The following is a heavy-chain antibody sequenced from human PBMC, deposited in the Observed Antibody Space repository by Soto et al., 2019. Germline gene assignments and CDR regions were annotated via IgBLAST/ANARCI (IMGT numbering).Heavy chain of an antibody. V-gene: IGHV1-8*01. CDR3: AREIRGGSGYYYYYYYMDV. D-gene: IGHD2-15*01. CDR2: MNPNSGNT. CDR1: GYTFTSYD. Sequence: VASVKVSCKASGYTFTSYDINWVRQATGQGLEWMGWMNPNSGNTGYAQKFQGRVTMTRNTSISTAYMELSSLRSEDTAVYYCAREIRGGSGYYYYYYYMDVWGKGTTVTVSS. J-gene: IGHJ6*03.